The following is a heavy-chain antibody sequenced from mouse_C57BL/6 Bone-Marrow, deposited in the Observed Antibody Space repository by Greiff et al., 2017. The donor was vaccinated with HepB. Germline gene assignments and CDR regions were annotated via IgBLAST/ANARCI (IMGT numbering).Heavy chain of an antibody. CDR2: IRLKSDNYAT. V-gene: IGHV6-3*01. Sequence: DVMLVESGGGLVQPGGSMKLSCVASGFTFSNYWMNWVRQSPEKGLEWVAQIRLKSDNYATHYAESVKGRFTISRDDSKSSVYLQMNNLRAEDTGIYYCTIYYGSRHFDYWGQGTTLTVSS. D-gene: IGHD1-1*01. CDR3: TIYYGSRHFDY. J-gene: IGHJ2*01. CDR1: GFTFSNYW.